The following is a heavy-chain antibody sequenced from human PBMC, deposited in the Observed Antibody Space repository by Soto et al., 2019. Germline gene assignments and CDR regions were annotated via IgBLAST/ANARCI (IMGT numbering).Heavy chain of an antibody. Sequence: SETLSLTCTVSGGSISSGGYYWSWIRQHPGKGLEWIGYIYYSGSTYYNPSLKSRVTISVDTSKNQFSLKLSSVTAADTAVYYCASLPYYYGSGREMGWGQGTLVTVSS. D-gene: IGHD3-10*01. V-gene: IGHV4-31*03. CDR2: IYYSGST. J-gene: IGHJ4*02. CDR3: ASLPYYYGSGREMG. CDR1: GGSISSGGYY.